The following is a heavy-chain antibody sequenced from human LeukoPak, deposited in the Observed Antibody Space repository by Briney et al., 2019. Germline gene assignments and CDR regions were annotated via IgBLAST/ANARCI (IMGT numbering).Heavy chain of an antibody. CDR3: AKDLAEDILTGFYLDAFDI. CDR2: IKQDGSEK. Sequence: GGSLRLSCAASGFTFSSYWMSWVRQAPGKGLGWVCNIKQDGSEKYYVGSVKGRFTISRDNAKNSLYLQINRLRAEDQDLYYCAKDLAEDILTGFYLDAFDIWGQGTMVTVSS. J-gene: IGHJ3*02. V-gene: IGHV3-7*03. D-gene: IGHD3-9*01. CDR1: GFTFSSYW.